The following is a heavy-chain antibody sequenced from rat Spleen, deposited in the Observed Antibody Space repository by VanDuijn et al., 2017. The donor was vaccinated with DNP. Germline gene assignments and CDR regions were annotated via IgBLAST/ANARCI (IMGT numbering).Heavy chain of an antibody. D-gene: IGHD1-3*01. CDR2: MWSGGDT. CDR3: ASTLVNYGTYGYYAMDA. V-gene: IGHV2-6*01. J-gene: IGHJ4*01. Sequence: QVQLKESGPDLVQPSQTLSLTCTVSGFSLSSYTVSWVRQPPGKGLEWMGVMWSGGDTSYYLPLKSRLTITRDTSKSQVFLKMNSVQTEDTAMYFCASTLVNYGTYGYYAMDAWGQGTSVTVSS. CDR1: GFSLSSYT.